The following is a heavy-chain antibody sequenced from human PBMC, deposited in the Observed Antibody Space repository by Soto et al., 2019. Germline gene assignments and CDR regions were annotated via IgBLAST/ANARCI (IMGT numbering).Heavy chain of an antibody. D-gene: IGHD6-6*01. CDR1: GFTFSSYA. J-gene: IGHJ4*02. CDR2: ISYDGSNK. V-gene: IGHV3-30-3*01. Sequence: QVQLVESGGGVVQPGRSLRLSYAASGFTFSSYAMHWVRQAPGKGLEWVAVISYDGSNKYYADSVKGRFTISRDNSKNTLYLQMNSLRAEDTAVYYCARGTARQSPFDYWGQGTLVTVSS. CDR3: ARGTARQSPFDY.